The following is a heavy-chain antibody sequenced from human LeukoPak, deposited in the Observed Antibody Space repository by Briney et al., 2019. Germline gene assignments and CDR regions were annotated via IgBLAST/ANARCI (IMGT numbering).Heavy chain of an antibody. J-gene: IGHJ4*02. CDR3: AKVHGWGRQLGYYFDY. CDR1: GFTFSNYG. D-gene: IGHD2-15*01. CDR2: ISYGETEK. Sequence: GRSLRLSCEPHGFTFSNYGMHWVRQPPGKGLEWVAYISYGETEKQYAYSVKGRFAISRDDSKNTLFLQMNSLRDEDTAIYYCAKVHGWGRQLGYYFDYWGQGTLVTVSS. V-gene: IGHV3-33*06.